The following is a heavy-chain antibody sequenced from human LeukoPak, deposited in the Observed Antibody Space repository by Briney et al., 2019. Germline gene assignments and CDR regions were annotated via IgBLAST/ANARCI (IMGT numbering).Heavy chain of an antibody. CDR2: ISWNSGSI. CDR1: GFTFDDYA. J-gene: IGHJ4*02. CDR3: AKEGGHYGGDYYFDY. V-gene: IGHV3-9*03. D-gene: IGHD4-23*01. Sequence: GGSLRLSCAASGFTFDDYAMHWVRQAPGKGLEWVSGISWNSGSIGYADSVKGRFTISRDNAKNSLYLQMNSLRAEDMALYYCAKEGGHYGGDYYFDYWGQGTLVTVSS.